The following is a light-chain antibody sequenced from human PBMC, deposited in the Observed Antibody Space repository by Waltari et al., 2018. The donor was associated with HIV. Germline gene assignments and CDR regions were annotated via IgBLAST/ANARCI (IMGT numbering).Light chain of an antibody. CDR3: CSYAGRDNSVL. Sequence: QSALTQPASVSGSPGQSITISCTGTSSDVWSYNLVSWYQQHPGKAPNLIIYGVSKRPSGVSNRFSGSKSGSTASLSISGLQPEDEADYCCCSYAGRDNSVLFGGGTKLTVL. V-gene: IGLV2-23*02. CDR2: GVS. CDR1: SSDVWSYNL. J-gene: IGLJ2*01.